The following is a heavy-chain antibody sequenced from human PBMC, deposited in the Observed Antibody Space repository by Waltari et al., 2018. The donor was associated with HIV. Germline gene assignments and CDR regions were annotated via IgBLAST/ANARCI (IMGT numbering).Heavy chain of an antibody. CDR1: GGSISRGSYY. J-gene: IGHJ4*02. D-gene: IGHD6-13*01. CDR2: IYTSGST. V-gene: IGHV4-61*02. Sequence: QVQLQESGPGLVKPSQTLSLTCTVSGGSISRGSYYWSWIRQPAGKGLEWIGRIYTSGSTNYNPSLKSRVTISVDTSKNQFSLKLSSVTAADTAVYYCAREGIAESGWGQGTLVTVSS. CDR3: AREGIAESG.